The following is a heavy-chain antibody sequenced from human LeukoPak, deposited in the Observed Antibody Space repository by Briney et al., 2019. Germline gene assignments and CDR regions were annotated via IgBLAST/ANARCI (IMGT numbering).Heavy chain of an antibody. CDR3: ARQGNSYGKFDY. CDR1: GGSISSYY. Sequence: SSETLSLTCTVSGGSISSYYWSWIRQSPGKGLEWIGYIYYSGSTNYNPSLKSRVTISVDTSKNQFSLKLSSVTAADTAVYYCARQGNSYGKFDYWGQGTLVTVSS. D-gene: IGHD5-18*01. J-gene: IGHJ4*02. V-gene: IGHV4-59*08. CDR2: IYYSGST.